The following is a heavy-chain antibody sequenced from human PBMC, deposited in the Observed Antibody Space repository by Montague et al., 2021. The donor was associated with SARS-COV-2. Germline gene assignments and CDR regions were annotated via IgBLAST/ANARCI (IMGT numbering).Heavy chain of an antibody. CDR3: VRAERWDPDAPHLYYSKGMDP. D-gene: IGHD3-10*01. V-gene: IGHV4-59*01. CDR2: VYYSGRS. J-gene: IGHJ5*02. Sequence: SETLSLTCTVSGDSISTSYWAWIRQPPGKGLEWIGYVYYSGRSSYNSSLKSRVTISVDTAKNQVSLNLRSVTAADTAVYFCVRAERWDPDAPHLYYSKGMDPWGQGTTVTVSS. CDR1: GDSISTSY.